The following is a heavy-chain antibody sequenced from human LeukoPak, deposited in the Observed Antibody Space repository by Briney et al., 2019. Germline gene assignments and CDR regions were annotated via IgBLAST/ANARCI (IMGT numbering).Heavy chain of an antibody. V-gene: IGHV3-33*06. Sequence: QPGRSVRLSCAASGFTFSSYGMHWVRQAPGKGLEWVADIWYDGSNKYYADSVKGRFTIYRDNSKNTLYLQMNSLRAEDAAVYYCAKDPRGSYSRDYYCYMDVWGKGTTVTVSS. D-gene: IGHD1-26*01. CDR1: GFTFSSYG. CDR2: IWYDGSNK. J-gene: IGHJ6*03. CDR3: AKDPRGSYSRDYYCYMDV.